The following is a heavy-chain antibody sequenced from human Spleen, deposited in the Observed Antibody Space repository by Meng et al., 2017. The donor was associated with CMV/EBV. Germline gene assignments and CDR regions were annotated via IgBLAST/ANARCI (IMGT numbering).Heavy chain of an antibody. CDR1: TFSSSG. CDR3: ANERGLVGASTMGGFDI. V-gene: IGHV1-69*10. D-gene: IGHD1-26*01. J-gene: IGHJ3*02. Sequence: TFSSSGISWVRQAPGEGLEWMGGIIPLLGIVNYAQKFQGRVTITADKSTRTTYMELSSLRYEDTAIFYCANERGLVGASTMGGFDIWGQGTMVTVSS. CDR2: IIPLLGIV.